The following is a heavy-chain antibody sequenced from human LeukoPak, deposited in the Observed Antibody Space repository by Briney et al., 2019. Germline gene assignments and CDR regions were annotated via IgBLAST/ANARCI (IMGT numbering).Heavy chain of an antibody. Sequence: GGSLRLSCAAPGFTFSSYSMNWVRQAPGKGLEWVSSISSSSSYICYADSVKGRFTISRDNAKNSLYLQMNSLRAEDTAVYYCARDYYDSSYYYYYGMDVWGQGTTVTVSS. D-gene: IGHD3-22*01. CDR2: ISSSSSYI. CDR1: GFTFSSYS. J-gene: IGHJ6*02. CDR3: ARDYYDSSYYYYYGMDV. V-gene: IGHV3-21*01.